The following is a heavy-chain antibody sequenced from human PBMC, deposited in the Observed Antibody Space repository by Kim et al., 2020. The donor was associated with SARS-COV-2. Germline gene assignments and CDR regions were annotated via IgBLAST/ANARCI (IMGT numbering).Heavy chain of an antibody. CDR2: IYRDGTT. V-gene: IGHV3-53*01. CDR3: ARDQYDSSGYYYYGMDV. D-gene: IGHD3-22*01. CDR1: GFTFSSNY. J-gene: IGHJ6*02. Sequence: GGSLRLSCAASGFTFSSNYMTWVRQAPGKGLEWVSVIYRDGTTRYADSVKGRFTISRDNSKNTLYLQMNSLRAEDKAVYYCARDQYDSSGYYYYGMDVWGQGTKLTVSS.